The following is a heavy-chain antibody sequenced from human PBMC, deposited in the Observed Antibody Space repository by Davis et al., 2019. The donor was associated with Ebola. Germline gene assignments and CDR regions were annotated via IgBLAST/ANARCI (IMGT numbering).Heavy chain of an antibody. Sequence: PSETLSLTCAVYGGSFSGYYWSWIRQPPGKGLEWIGEINHSGSTNYNPSLKSRVTISVDTSKNQFSLKLSSVTAADTAVYYCARGMLAVDIVVVPAATAHKNWFDPWGQGTLVTVSS. D-gene: IGHD2-2*01. J-gene: IGHJ5*02. CDR3: ARGMLAVDIVVVPAATAHKNWFDP. CDR1: GGSFSGYY. V-gene: IGHV4-34*01. CDR2: INHSGST.